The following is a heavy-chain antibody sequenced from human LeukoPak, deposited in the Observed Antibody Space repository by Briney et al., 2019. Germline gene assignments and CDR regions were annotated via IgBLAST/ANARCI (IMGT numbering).Heavy chain of an antibody. J-gene: IGHJ6*02. V-gene: IGHV3-11*01. CDR2: ISSSGRTI. Sequence: GGSLRLSCAASGFTFSLYAMNWIRQAPGKGLEWVSYISSSGRTIYYADFVKGRFTISRDNAKNSLYLQMNSLRAEDTAVYYCARDALAALEDHYGDYLRDYYYGMDVWGQGTTVTVSS. CDR3: ARDALAALEDHYGDYLRDYYYGMDV. CDR1: GFTFSLYA. D-gene: IGHD4-17*01.